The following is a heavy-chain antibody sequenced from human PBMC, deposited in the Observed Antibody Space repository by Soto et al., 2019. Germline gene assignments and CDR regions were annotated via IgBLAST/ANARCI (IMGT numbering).Heavy chain of an antibody. CDR3: ARETGLRSSGWSYYFDF. J-gene: IGHJ4*02. CDR1: GFTLSSYS. V-gene: IGHV3-48*02. CDR2: ISGSGGTI. Sequence: EVQLVESGGGLVQPGGSLRLSCAASGFTLSSYSMHWVGQAPGKGLEWVSYISGSGGTIYYADSVKGRFTISRDNAKNSLSGQMNSLRDEDTAVYFCARETGLRSSGWSYYFDFWGQGTRVTVSS. D-gene: IGHD6-19*01.